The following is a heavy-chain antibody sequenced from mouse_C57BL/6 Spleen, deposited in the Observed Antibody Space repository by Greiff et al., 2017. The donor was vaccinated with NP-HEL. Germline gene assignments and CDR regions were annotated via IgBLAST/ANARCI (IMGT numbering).Heavy chain of an antibody. CDR3: ARHYYYAMDY. CDR1: GYTFTSYD. D-gene: IGHD1-2*01. J-gene: IGHJ4*01. CDR2: IYPRDGST. V-gene: IGHV1-85*01. Sequence: VKVVESGPELVKPGASVKLSCKASGYTFTSYDINWVKQRPGQGLEWIGWIYPRDGSTKYNEKFKGKATLTVDTSSSTAYMELHSLTSEDSAVYFCARHYYYAMDYWGQGTSVTVSS.